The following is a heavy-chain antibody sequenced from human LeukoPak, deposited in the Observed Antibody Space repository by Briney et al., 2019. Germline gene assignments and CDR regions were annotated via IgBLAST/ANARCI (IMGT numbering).Heavy chain of an antibody. Sequence: SETLSLTCAVSGGSISSGGYYWSWIRQPPGKGLVWIGYIYYSGSTNYNPSLKSRVTISVDTSKNQFSLKLSSVTAADTAVYYCARDVGGEAFDIWGQGTMVTVSS. D-gene: IGHD3-16*01. CDR1: GGSISSGGYY. V-gene: IGHV4-61*08. CDR3: ARDVGGEAFDI. J-gene: IGHJ3*02. CDR2: IYYSGST.